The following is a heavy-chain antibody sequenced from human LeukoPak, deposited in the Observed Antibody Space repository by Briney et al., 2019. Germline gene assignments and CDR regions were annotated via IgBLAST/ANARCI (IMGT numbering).Heavy chain of an antibody. D-gene: IGHD3-10*01. V-gene: IGHV4-4*07. Sequence: SETLPLTCAVYGGSFSGYYWSWIRQPAGKGLEWIGRIYTSGSTNYNPSLKSRVTMSVDTSKNQFSLKLSSVTAADTAVYYCARDPLHYFGSAPPARDFWGQGTLVTVSS. CDR1: GGSFSGYY. J-gene: IGHJ4*02. CDR3: ARDPLHYFGSAPPARDF. CDR2: IYTSGST.